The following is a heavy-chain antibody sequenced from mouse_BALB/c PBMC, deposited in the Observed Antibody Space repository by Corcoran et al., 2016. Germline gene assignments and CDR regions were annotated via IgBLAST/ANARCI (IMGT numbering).Heavy chain of an antibody. CDR3: ARESELGRGYALDY. J-gene: IGHJ4*01. CDR2: INTHSGVP. Sequence: QIQLVQSGPELKKPGETVRISCKASGYTFTTAGMQWVQKMPGKGLKWIGWINTHSGVPNYADDFKGRFAFSLETSASTAYLQISNLKNEDTATYFCARESELGRGYALDYWGQGTSVTVSS. V-gene: IGHV9-4*02. CDR1: GYTFTTAG. D-gene: IGHD4-1*01.